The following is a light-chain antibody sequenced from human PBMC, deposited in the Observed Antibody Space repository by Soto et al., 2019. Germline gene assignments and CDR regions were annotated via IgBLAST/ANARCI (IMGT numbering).Light chain of an antibody. CDR3: CSYANYNTFVV. J-gene: IGLJ3*02. CDR1: SGDVGTYNL. CDR2: GGN. V-gene: IGLV2-23*03. Sequence: QSALTQPASVSGSPGQAITVSCTGSSGDVGTYNLVSWYQQHPGKAPKLIIYGGNKRRSGVSDRFSGSQSGDTASLTISGLQTEDEADYYCCSYANYNTFVVFGGGTKLTVL.